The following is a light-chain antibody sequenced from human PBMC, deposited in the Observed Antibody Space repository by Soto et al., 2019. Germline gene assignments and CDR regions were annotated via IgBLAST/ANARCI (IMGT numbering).Light chain of an antibody. J-gene: IGLJ1*01. V-gene: IGLV2-11*01. CDR1: SSDVGSYSH. CDR2: DVS. Sequence: QSVLTQPASVSGSPGQSITISCSGTSSDVGSYSHVAWYQQFPGKTPKLIIYDVSKRPSGIPDRFFGSKFGNTASLTISGLQAEDEADYYCCSYAGSFIFVFGTGTKVTVL. CDR3: CSYAGSFIFV.